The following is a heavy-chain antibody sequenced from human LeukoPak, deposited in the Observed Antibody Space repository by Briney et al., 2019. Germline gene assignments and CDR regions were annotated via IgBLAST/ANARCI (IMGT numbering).Heavy chain of an antibody. CDR1: GFSFSSYA. J-gene: IGHJ5*02. D-gene: IGHD2-2*01. Sequence: HPGRSLRLSCAASGFSFSSYAMHWVSQAPGKGLEWVSTTSAGGSSTYYADSVKGRFTISRDNSKNTFYLQMNSLRAEDTAAYYCAKGGYCSSSSCYYGWFEPWGQGTLVTVSS. V-gene: IGHV3-23*01. CDR2: TSAGGSST. CDR3: AKGGYCSSSSCYYGWFEP.